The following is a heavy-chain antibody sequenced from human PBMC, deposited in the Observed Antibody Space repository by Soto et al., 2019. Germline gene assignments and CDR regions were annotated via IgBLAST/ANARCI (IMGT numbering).Heavy chain of an antibody. CDR1: GGSISSYY. J-gene: IGHJ6*02. D-gene: IGHD3-3*01. V-gene: IGHV4-59*01. Sequence: SETLSLTCTVSGGSISSYYWSWIRQPPGKGLEWIGYIYYSGSTNYNPSLKSRVTISVDTSKNQFSLKLSSVTAADTAVYYCASLYYDFWSGYSYYYYGMDVWGQGTTVTVSS. CDR3: ASLYYDFWSGYSYYYYGMDV. CDR2: IYYSGST.